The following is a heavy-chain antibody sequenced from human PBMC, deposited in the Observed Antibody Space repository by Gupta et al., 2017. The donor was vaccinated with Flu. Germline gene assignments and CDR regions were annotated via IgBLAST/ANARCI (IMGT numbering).Heavy chain of an antibody. CDR2: IHSTGST. D-gene: IGHD3-10*01. Sequence: QVQLQESGPGLVKPSQTLSLTCTVSGASISSVGYYWSWIRQHPGKGLEWIWYIHSTGSTYYNPSLRSRLSISLDTSHNRCSLRRSYVTAADTAVYYCAAWWCGEQEYYAHAMDVWGQGTTVTVSS. J-gene: IGHJ6*02. CDR1: GASISSVGYY. V-gene: IGHV4-31*03. CDR3: AAWWCGEQEYYAHAMDV.